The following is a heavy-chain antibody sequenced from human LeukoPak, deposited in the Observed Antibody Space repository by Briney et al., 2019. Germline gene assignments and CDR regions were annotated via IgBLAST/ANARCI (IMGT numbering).Heavy chain of an antibody. J-gene: IGHJ4*02. CDR3: ARARDYGDYIDY. V-gene: IGHV4-59*01. CDR1: GGSISSYY. D-gene: IGHD4-17*01. CDR2: IYYSGST. Sequence: SETLSLTCTVSGGSISSYYWSWIRQPPGKGLEWIGYIYYSGSTNYNPSLKSRVTISVDTSKNQFSLKLSSVTAADTAVYHCARARDYGDYIDYWGQGTLVTVSS.